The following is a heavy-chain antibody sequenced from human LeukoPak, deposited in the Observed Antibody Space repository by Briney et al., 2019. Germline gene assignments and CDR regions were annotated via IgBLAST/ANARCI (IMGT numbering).Heavy chain of an antibody. CDR3: VRGSSGWYGQDY. Sequence: GGSLRLSCAASGFTFSSYWTHWFRQAPGKGPVWVSRINSDGSNTNYADSVQGRFTISRDNAKNTLYLQMNSLRAEDTAVYYCVRGSSGWYGQDYWGQGTLVTVSS. CDR1: GFTFSSYW. CDR2: INSDGSNT. D-gene: IGHD6-19*01. V-gene: IGHV3-74*01. J-gene: IGHJ4*02.